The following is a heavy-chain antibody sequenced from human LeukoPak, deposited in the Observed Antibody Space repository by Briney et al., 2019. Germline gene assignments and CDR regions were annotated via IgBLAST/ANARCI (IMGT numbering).Heavy chain of an antibody. CDR2: INPSGGST. J-gene: IGHJ4*02. Sequence: PVASVKVSCKASGYTFTSYYMHWVRQAPGQGLEGMGIINPSGGSTSYAQKFQGRVTMNRDMSTSTVYMELSSLRSEDTAVYYCAREASSSSFIDYWGQGTLVTVSS. CDR1: GYTFTSYY. V-gene: IGHV1-46*01. CDR3: AREASSSSFIDY. D-gene: IGHD6-13*01.